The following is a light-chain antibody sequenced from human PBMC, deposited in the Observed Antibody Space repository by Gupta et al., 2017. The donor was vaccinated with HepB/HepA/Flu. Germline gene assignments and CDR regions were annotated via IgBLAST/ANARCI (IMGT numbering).Light chain of an antibody. V-gene: IGLV2-14*03. CDR2: DVN. CDR3: SSYTTSETRV. Sequence: SDLTQPVSVSGPPGQSITMSCTGTHTDIGTYNYFSWYQPQSGKAPRLIIYDVNNRPAVVASRFSGSKSGNTASLTVSGREAEDEGDYYYSSYTTSETRVFGGGTKLTVL. J-gene: IGLJ2*01. CDR1: HTDIGTYNY.